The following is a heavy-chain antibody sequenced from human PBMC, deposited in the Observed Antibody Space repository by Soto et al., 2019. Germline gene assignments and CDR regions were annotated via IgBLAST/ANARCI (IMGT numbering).Heavy chain of an antibody. CDR3: ARVGTSYARRGLDV. J-gene: IGHJ6*02. Sequence: TLSLTCTVSGGAIDRGGYYWCWIRQHPGKGLEWIGYIYYTGSTYYNPSLKSRVSISIDTSKNQFSLELISVTAADTAVYYCARVGTSYARRGLDVWGQGTTVTVSS. CDR2: IYYTGST. V-gene: IGHV4-31*03. CDR1: GGAIDRGGYY. D-gene: IGHD7-27*01.